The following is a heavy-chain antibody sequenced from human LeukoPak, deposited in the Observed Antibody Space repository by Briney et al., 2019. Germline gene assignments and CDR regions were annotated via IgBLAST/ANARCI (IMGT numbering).Heavy chain of an antibody. CDR1: GFTFSSYS. D-gene: IGHD1-26*01. CDR2: ISSSSSYI. Sequence: PGGSLRLSCADSGFTFSSYSMNWVRQAPGKGLEWVSSISSSSSYIYYADSVKGRFTISRDNAKNSLYLQMNSLRAEDTAVYYCAREYSGSYYFGYWGQGTLVTVSS. CDR3: AREYSGSYYFGY. J-gene: IGHJ4*02. V-gene: IGHV3-21*01.